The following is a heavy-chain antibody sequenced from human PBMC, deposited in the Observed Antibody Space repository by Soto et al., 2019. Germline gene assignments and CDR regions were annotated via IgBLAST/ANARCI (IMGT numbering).Heavy chain of an antibody. Sequence: PSETLSLTCTVSGGSISSYYWSWILQPPGKGLEWIGYIYYSGSTNYNPSLKSRVTISVDTSKNQFSLKLSSVTAADTAVYYCARKRSYYDSSGYYSDAFDIWGQGTMVTVSS. J-gene: IGHJ3*02. CDR1: GGSISSYY. D-gene: IGHD3-22*01. CDR2: IYYSGST. CDR3: ARKRSYYDSSGYYSDAFDI. V-gene: IGHV4-59*01.